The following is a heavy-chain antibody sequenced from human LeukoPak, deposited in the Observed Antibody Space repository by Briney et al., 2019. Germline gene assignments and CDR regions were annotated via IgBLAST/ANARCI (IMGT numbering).Heavy chain of an antibody. CDR3: ARTGDSSGYYRNAIDY. V-gene: IGHV4-61*10. D-gene: IGHD3-22*01. CDR1: GGSISSGSYY. Sequence: SETLSLTCTVSGGSISSGSYYWSWIRQPAGKGLEWIGYIYYSGSTNYNPSLKSRVTISVDTSKNQFSLKLSSVTAADTAVYYCARTGDSSGYYRNAIDYWGQGTLVTVSS. CDR2: IYYSGST. J-gene: IGHJ4*02.